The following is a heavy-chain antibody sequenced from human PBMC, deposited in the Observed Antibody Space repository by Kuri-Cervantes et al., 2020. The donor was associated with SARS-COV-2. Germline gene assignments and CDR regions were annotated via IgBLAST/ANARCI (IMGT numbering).Heavy chain of an antibody. CDR3: ARDDGRYSSAGMDF. CDR2: ISSSGTYI. Sequence: GESLKISCAASGFTFSRYNMNWVRQAPGKGLEWVSSISSSGTYIYYADSVKGRFTISRDNAKNSLYLQMNSLRAEDTAVYYCARDDGRYSSAGMDFWGQGTMVTVSS. V-gene: IGHV3-21*01. CDR1: GFTFSRYN. D-gene: IGHD3-9*01. J-gene: IGHJ4*02.